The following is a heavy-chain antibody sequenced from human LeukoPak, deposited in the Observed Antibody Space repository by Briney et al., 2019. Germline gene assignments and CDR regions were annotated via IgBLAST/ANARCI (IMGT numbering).Heavy chain of an antibody. V-gene: IGHV3-9*01. CDR2: ISWNSGSI. CDR1: GFTFDDYA. CDR3: AKDRTAVITYYFDY. Sequence: GGSLRLSCAASGFTFDDYAMHWVRQAPGRGLEWVSGISWNSGSIGYADPVKGRFTISRDNAKNSLYLQMNSLRAEDTALYYCAKDRTAVITYYFDYWGQGTLVTVSS. D-gene: IGHD3-22*01. J-gene: IGHJ4*02.